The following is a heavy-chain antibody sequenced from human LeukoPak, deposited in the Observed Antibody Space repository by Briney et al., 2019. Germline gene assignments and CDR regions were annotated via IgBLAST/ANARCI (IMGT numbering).Heavy chain of an antibody. Sequence: ASVKVSCKASGYTFTSYYMHWVRQAPGQGREWMGIINPSGGSTSYAQKFQGRVTMTRDTSTSTVYMELSSLRSEDTAVYYCAREGGYSSSWYPGYYYGMDVWGQGTTVTVS. CDR1: GYTFTSYY. CDR2: INPSGGST. D-gene: IGHD6-13*01. V-gene: IGHV1-46*01. J-gene: IGHJ6*02. CDR3: AREGGYSSSWYPGYYYGMDV.